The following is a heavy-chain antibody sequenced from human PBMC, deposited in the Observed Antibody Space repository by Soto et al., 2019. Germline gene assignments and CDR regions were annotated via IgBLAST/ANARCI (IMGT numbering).Heavy chain of an antibody. CDR1: GYKFANYA. Sequence: QVRLVQSGTEVKRPGASVMVSCKASGYKFANYAIHWVRQAPGQNFEWMGWINNGKGNTRNSQKFQDRVTFNRDKSELTVHMEVGSLKFEDTAVSYCARALSGWGLPNGHYGVAVWGHGTTVIVSS. CDR2: INNGKGNT. CDR3: ARALSGWGLPNGHYGVAV. D-gene: IGHD3-16*01. J-gene: IGHJ6*02. V-gene: IGHV1-3*04.